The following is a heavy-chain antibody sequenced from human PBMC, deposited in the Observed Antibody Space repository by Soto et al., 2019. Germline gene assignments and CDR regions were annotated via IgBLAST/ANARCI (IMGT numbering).Heavy chain of an antibody. CDR3: AKQRSGRDFDS. Sequence: PSETLSLTCTVSSGPISDNYWSWIRQPPGKGLEWIAYIHSSGTTDYNPSLRSRVIISVDTSKNQFSLRLNSVTAADTAVYYCAKQRSGRDFDSWGQGTLVTVSS. CDR2: IHSSGTT. J-gene: IGHJ4*02. V-gene: IGHV4-59*08. CDR1: SGPISDNY.